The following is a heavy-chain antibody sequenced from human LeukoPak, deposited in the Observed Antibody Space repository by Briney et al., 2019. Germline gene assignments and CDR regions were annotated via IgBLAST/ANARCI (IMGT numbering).Heavy chain of an antibody. V-gene: IGHV3-33*01. CDR3: ARESSSSSRPFDY. J-gene: IGHJ4*02. CDR1: GFTFSTYD. Sequence: GGCLRPSCAASGFTFSTYDMHWVCQAPGKGLEWVAVIWYVGSNKYYADSVKGRFTISRDNSKNTLYLQMNSLRAEDTAVYYCARESSSSSRPFDYWGQGTLVTVSS. CDR2: IWYVGSNK. D-gene: IGHD6-13*01.